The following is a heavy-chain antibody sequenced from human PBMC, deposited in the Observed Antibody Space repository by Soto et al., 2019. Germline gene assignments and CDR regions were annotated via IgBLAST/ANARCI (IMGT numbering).Heavy chain of an antibody. CDR3: ASGHIPFYGPVPDSCDT. J-gene: IGHJ5*02. CDR1: GGSLRGSY. CDR2: VTHSGST. D-gene: IGHD3-16*01. V-gene: IGHV4-34*02. Sequence: QVHLQQWGAGLLKPSETLSLTCGVYGGSLRGSYWSWIRQPPGKALEWLGKVTHSGSTTFNPSLKIRVSVSVDTSDNQFSLKLTSVTAADTALYYCASGHIPFYGPVPDSCDTWGQGTLVTVSS.